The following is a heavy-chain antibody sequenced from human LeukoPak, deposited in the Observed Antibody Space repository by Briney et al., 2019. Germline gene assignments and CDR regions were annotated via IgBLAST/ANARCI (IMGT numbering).Heavy chain of an antibody. V-gene: IGHV3-48*03. Sequence: HTGGSLRLSCAASGFTFSSYEMNWVRQAPGKGLEWVSYINSDGRTIFYADSVKGRFTISRDNAKNSLYLQMNSLRVEDTAVYYCARVVRGDIWWFDPLGQGTLVSGSS. D-gene: IGHD3-10*01. CDR3: ARVVRGDIWWFDP. J-gene: IGHJ5*02. CDR1: GFTFSSYE. CDR2: INSDGRTI.